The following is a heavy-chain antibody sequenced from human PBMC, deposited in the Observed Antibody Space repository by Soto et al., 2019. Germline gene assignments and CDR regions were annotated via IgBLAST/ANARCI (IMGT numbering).Heavy chain of an antibody. J-gene: IGHJ4*02. CDR2: ISSNGGST. V-gene: IGHV3-64D*08. CDR1: GFTFSSYA. Sequence: GGSLRLSCSASGFTFSSYAMHWVRQAPGKGLEYVSAISSNGGSTYYADSVKGRFSISRDNSKNTMYLQMSSLRAEDTAVYYSVKAGAAARRFDYWGQGTLVTVSS. D-gene: IGHD6-13*01. CDR3: VKAGAAARRFDY.